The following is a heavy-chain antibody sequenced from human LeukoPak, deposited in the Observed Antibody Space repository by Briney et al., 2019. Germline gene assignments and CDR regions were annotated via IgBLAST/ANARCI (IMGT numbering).Heavy chain of an antibody. CDR1: GGSISSYY. V-gene: IGHV4-59*01. J-gene: IGHJ4*02. Sequence: SETLSLTCTVSGGSISSYYWSWIRQPPGKGLEWIGYIYYSGSTNYNPSLKSRITISVNTSKDQFSLKLSSVTAADTAVYYCASDPYGGIDYWGQGTLVTVSS. D-gene: IGHD3-16*01. CDR3: ASDPYGGIDY. CDR2: IYYSGST.